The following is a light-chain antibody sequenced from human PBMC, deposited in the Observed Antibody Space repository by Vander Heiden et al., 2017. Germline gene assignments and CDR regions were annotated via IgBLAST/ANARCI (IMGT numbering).Light chain of an antibody. Sequence: DIQMTQSPSSLSASVGDRVTITCRASQSISSYLNWYQQKPGKAPKLLIYAASSLQSGVPSRFSGSGSGTDFTLTISSLLPEDFATYYCQLCDSTLGTFGQGTRLEIK. CDR1: QSISSY. CDR3: QLCDSTLGT. J-gene: IGKJ2*02. V-gene: IGKV1-39*01. CDR2: AAS.